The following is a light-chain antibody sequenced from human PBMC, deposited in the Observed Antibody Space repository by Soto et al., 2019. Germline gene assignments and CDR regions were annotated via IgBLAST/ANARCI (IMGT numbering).Light chain of an antibody. V-gene: IGLV2-8*01. CDR3: NSYVGSNNYV. Sequence: QSALTQPPSASGSPGQSVTISCIGTARDIGRYNYVSWYQHHPGKAPKLIIYEVTKRPSGVPDRFSGSKSGNTASLTVSGLQADDEADYYCNSYVGSNNYVFGTGTKLTVL. J-gene: IGLJ1*01. CDR1: ARDIGRYNY. CDR2: EVT.